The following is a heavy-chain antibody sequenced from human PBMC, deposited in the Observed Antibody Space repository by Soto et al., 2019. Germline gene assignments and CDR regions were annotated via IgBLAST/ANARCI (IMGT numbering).Heavy chain of an antibody. V-gene: IGHV3-33*01. CDR3: AREGYGGESPFDC. CDR2: IWYDGSHQ. CDR1: GFTFRSHG. Sequence: QVKLVESGGGVVQPGRSLRLSCAASGFTFRSHGMHWVRQAPGKGLEWVAVIWYDGSHQYYGDSVKGRFTISRDNSKNTLSLQMNSLRAEDTAIYYCAREGYGGESPFDCGGQGTLVTVSS. D-gene: IGHD2-21*01. J-gene: IGHJ4*02.